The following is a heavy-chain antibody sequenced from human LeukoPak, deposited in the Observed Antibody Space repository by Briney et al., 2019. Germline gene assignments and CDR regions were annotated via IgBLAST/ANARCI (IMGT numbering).Heavy chain of an antibody. CDR2: IYPGDSDT. J-gene: IGHJ6*03. CDR3: ARHRLGRIYYMDV. CDR1: GYSFTSYW. Sequence: GESLKISCKGSGYSFTSYWIGWVRQMPGKGLEWMGIIYPGDSDTRYSPSFQGQVTISADKSIGTAYLQWSSLKASDTATYYCARHRLGRIYYMDVWGKGTTVTVSS. D-gene: IGHD7-27*01. V-gene: IGHV5-51*01.